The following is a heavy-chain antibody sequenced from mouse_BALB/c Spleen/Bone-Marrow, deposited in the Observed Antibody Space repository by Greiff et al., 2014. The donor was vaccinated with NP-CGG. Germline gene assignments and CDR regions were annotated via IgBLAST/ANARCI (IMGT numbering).Heavy chain of an antibody. CDR1: GFNIKDTY. Sequence: EVQLQQSGAELVKPGASVKLSCSASGFNIKDTYMHWVKQRPEQGLEWIGRIDPANGNTKYDPKFQDKATITADTSSNTVDLQLSSLTFDDTAVYYCARQEFAIYWYFDVWGAGTTVTVSS. D-gene: IGHD1-3*01. CDR3: ARQEFAIYWYFDV. J-gene: IGHJ1*01. CDR2: IDPANGNT. V-gene: IGHV14-3*02.